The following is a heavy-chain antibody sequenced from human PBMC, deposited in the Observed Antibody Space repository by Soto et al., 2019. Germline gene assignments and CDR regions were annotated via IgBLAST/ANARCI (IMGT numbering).Heavy chain of an antibody. J-gene: IGHJ4*02. CDR1: GDSISSNNYY. D-gene: IGHD3-10*01. CDR3: ARHRGPTGPNY. V-gene: IGHV4-39*01. Sequence: QLQLQESGPGLVKPSETLSLTCTVSGDSISSNNYYWGWIRQPPGQGLEWIGSMYHSGNTYHNPSLKSRVTISGDTSKKHLSLNLRSVTSADTAVYYCARHRGPTGPNYWGQGTLVTVSS. CDR2: MYHSGNT.